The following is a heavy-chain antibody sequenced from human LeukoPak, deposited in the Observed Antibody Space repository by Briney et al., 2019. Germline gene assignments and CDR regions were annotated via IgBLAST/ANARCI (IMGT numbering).Heavy chain of an antibody. V-gene: IGHV3-7*01. J-gene: IGHJ4*02. CDR1: GFTFSSYW. D-gene: IGHD2-2*01. Sequence: GGSLRLSCGASGFTFSSYWMSWARHAPGKGLEWVANIKQDGTEKNHVDSVKGRFSTSRDNAKNSLYLQMNSLRAEDTAVYYCAREAGGSSHWGQGTLVTVS. CDR2: IKQDGTEK. CDR3: AREAGGSSH.